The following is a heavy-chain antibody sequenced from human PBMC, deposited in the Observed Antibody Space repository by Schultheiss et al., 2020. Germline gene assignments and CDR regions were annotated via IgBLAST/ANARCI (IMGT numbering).Heavy chain of an antibody. CDR2: IKEDGSEK. CDR3: ARDGGLAY. J-gene: IGHJ4*02. D-gene: IGHD2-15*01. Sequence: GGSLRLSCAASGFTFSTYWMSWVRQAPGKGLEWVANIKEDGSEKYYMDSVKGRFTISRDNAKNSLYLQMNSLRGEDTATYYCARDGGLAYWGQGTQVTVSS. CDR1: GFTFSTYW. V-gene: IGHV3-7*01.